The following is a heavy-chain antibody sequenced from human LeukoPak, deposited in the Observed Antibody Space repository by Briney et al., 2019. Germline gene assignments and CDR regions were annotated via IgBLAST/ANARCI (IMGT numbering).Heavy chain of an antibody. CDR1: RFIFDDYA. Sequence: GRSLRLSCAASRFIFDDYAMNWVRHVPGKGLEWVSGITWNSDTIGYADSVKGRFTISRDNAKNSLYLQMNSLRAEDTALYYCTKDLYGDYGAFNIWGQGTMVTVSS. D-gene: IGHD4-17*01. J-gene: IGHJ3*02. CDR2: ITWNSDTI. CDR3: TKDLYGDYGAFNI. V-gene: IGHV3-9*01.